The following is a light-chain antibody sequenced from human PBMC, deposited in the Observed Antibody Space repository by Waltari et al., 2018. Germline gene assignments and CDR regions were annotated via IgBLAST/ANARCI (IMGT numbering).Light chain of an antibody. J-gene: IGKJ4*01. CDR2: AAS. CDR1: QTINDY. V-gene: IGKV1-39*01. Sequence: DIQMTQSPSSLSASVGDRVTITCRASQTINDYLNWYQQKPGEAPKLLIYAASSLQRGVPSRFSGTGSGTDFTLTISSLQPEDFATYYCQQSYSSRRSFGGGNKVEI. CDR3: QQSYSSRRS.